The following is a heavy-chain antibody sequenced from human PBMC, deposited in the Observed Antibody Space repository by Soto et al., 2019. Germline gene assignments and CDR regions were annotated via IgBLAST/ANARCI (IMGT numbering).Heavy chain of an antibody. CDR3: VRRVSGNYDY. D-gene: IGHD1-7*01. CDR2: ISSNGDTT. J-gene: IGHJ4*02. V-gene: IGHV3-64*01. Sequence: EVQLAESGGGMVQPGGSLRLSCVASGFTFSSYDMHWVRQAPGKGLEYVSSISSNGDTTYYGNSVKGRFTISRHNSKNPLYLQSGSLRAENMAVYYCVRRVSGNYDYWGQGTLVTVSS. CDR1: GFTFSSYD.